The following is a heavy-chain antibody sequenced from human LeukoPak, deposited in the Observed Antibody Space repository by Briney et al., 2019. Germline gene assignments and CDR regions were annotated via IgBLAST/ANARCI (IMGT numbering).Heavy chain of an antibody. CDR2: FSGSGGST. J-gene: IGHJ6*03. CDR3: AKNARSTLFLQGSYYYHYMDV. D-gene: IGHD3-22*01. Sequence: GGSLRLSCAASGFTVSSNYMSWVRQAPGKGLECISGFSGSGGSTYYADSVKGRFTISRDNSKNTLYLQMNSLRAEDTAVYYCAKNARSTLFLQGSYYYHYMDVWGKGTTVTISS. V-gene: IGHV3-23*01. CDR1: GFTVSSNY.